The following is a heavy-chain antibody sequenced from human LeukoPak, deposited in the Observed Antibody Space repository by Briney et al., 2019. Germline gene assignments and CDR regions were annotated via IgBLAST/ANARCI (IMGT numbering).Heavy chain of an antibody. CDR3: AKGESSNWYYLDY. J-gene: IGHJ4*02. CDR1: GYTFTNYD. V-gene: IGHV1-8*03. D-gene: IGHD6-13*01. CDR2: MNPNSGNT. Sequence: ASVKVSCKTSGYTFTNYDINWVRQATGQGLEWMGWMNPNSGNTGYAQKFQGRVTITRDTSISTAYMELSSLRSEDTAVYYCAKGESSNWYYLDYWGQGTLVTVSS.